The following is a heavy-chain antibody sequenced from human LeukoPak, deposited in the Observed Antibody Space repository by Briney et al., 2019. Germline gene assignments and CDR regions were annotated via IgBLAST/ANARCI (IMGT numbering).Heavy chain of an antibody. CDR3: AREGYYDSRPFDY. V-gene: IGHV4-39*07. D-gene: IGHD3-22*01. CDR2: IYSSGSA. J-gene: IGHJ4*02. Sequence: SETLSLTCTVSGGSINSNNYYWGWIRQPPGKGLEWIGSIYSSGSAYYNPSLKSRVTISVDRSKNQFSLKLSSVTAADTAVYYCAREGYYDSRPFDYWGQGTLVTVSS. CDR1: GGSINSNNYY.